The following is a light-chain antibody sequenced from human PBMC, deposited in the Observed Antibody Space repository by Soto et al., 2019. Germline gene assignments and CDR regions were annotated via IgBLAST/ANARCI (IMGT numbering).Light chain of an antibody. J-gene: IGKJ1*01. Sequence: DIVMTQTPLSSPVTLGQPASISCRSSQSLVHSDGNTYLNWLQQRPGQPPRLLIYKVSNRFFGVPDRFSGNGAGTHFTLKIKRVEAEDVGDYYCMQGTQPTWTVGQGTKVDSK. V-gene: IGKV2-24*01. CDR1: QSLVHSDGNTY. CDR3: MQGTQPTWT. CDR2: KVS.